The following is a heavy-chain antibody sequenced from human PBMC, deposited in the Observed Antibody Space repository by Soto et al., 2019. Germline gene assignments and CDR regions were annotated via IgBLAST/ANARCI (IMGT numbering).Heavy chain of an antibody. D-gene: IGHD5-12*01. V-gene: IGHV4-59*01. Sequence: SETLSLTCAVSGGSISNYYWSWIRQPPGKGLEWVGYFYDGGSTKYNPSLRSRVTISVDTSKNQISLKMNSVTTADTAVYYFARVGSGGYSNNWFDPWGQGTLVTVSS. CDR3: ARVGSGGYSNNWFDP. J-gene: IGHJ5*02. CDR1: GGSISNYY. CDR2: FYDGGST.